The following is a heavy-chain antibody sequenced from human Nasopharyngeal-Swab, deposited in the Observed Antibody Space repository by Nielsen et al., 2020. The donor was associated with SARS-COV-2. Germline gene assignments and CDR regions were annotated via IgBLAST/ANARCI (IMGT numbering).Heavy chain of an antibody. V-gene: IGHV1-2*06. Sequence: ASVKVSYKASGYTFTGYYMHWVRQAPGQGLEWMGRINPNSGGTNYAQKFQGRVTMTRDTSISTAYMELSRLRSDDTAVYYCARVGNSGYCSGGSCYSLNYWGQGTLVTVS. CDR3: ARVGNSGYCSGGSCYSLNY. D-gene: IGHD2-15*01. CDR1: GYTFTGYY. CDR2: INPNSGGT. J-gene: IGHJ4*02.